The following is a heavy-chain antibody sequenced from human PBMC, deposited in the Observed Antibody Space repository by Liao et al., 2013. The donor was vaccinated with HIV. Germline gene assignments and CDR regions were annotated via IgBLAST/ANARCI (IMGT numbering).Heavy chain of an antibody. CDR2: SYESGST. J-gene: IGHJ4*02. Sequence: QLQLQESGSGLVKPSQTLSLTCTVSDDSVAGGGFSWSWIRQPPGKGLEWIGYSYESGSTYYNPSLKSRVTIFVDRSKNQLSLKLRLVTAADTAVYYCARGGTGVLTNWGQGSLVTVSS. CDR1: DDSVAGGGFS. D-gene: IGHD7-27*01. CDR3: ARGGTGVLTN. V-gene: IGHV4-30-2*01.